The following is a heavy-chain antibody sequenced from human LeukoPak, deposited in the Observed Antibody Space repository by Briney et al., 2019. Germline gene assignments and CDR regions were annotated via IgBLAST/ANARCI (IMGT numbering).Heavy chain of an antibody. D-gene: IGHD3-16*01. Sequence: PSETLSLTCTVSGGSISNYYWSWIRQPPGKGLEWIGYIYYSGSTNYNPSLKSRVTISVDTSKNQFSLKLSSVTAADTAVYYCARGEFISLWGQGTLVTVSS. J-gene: IGHJ4*02. V-gene: IGHV4-59*01. CDR2: IYYSGST. CDR3: ARGEFISL. CDR1: GGSISNYY.